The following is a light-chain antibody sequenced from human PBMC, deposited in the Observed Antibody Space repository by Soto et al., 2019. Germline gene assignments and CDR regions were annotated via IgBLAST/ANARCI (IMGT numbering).Light chain of an antibody. Sequence: DIQLTQSPSSLSASVGDRVTITCRASQSMSSYLSWFHQKPGKAPKLLIYSASTLQSGVPSRFSGSGSGTDFTLTISSLQPEDFGTYYCQQSYSTLWTFGQGTKVEIK. V-gene: IGKV1-39*01. CDR1: QSMSSY. J-gene: IGKJ1*01. CDR2: SAS. CDR3: QQSYSTLWT.